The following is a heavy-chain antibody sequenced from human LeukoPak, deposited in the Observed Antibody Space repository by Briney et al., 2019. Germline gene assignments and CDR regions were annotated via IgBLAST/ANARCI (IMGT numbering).Heavy chain of an antibody. CDR3: AKDAAANVDYPYYFDY. CDR1: GFTFSSYG. Sequence: PGRSLRLSCAASGFTFSSYGMHWVRQAPGKGLEWVAFIRYDGSNKYYADSVKGRFTISRDNSKNTLYLQMNSLRAEDTAVYYCAKDAAANVDYPYYFDYWGQGALVTVSS. V-gene: IGHV3-30*02. J-gene: IGHJ4*02. D-gene: IGHD4-11*01. CDR2: IRYDGSNK.